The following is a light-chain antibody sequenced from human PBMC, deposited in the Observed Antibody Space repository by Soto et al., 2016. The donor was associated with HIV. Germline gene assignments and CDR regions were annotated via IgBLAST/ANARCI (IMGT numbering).Light chain of an antibody. Sequence: SYELTQPPSVSVSPGQTASITCSGDKLGDKYVCWYQQKPGQSPVLVIYQDNKRPSGIPERFSGSNSGNTATLTISGTQAMDEADYYCQAWDSSTLWVFGGGTKLTV. J-gene: IGLJ3*02. V-gene: IGLV3-1*01. CDR3: QAWDSSTLWV. CDR1: KLGDKY. CDR2: QDN.